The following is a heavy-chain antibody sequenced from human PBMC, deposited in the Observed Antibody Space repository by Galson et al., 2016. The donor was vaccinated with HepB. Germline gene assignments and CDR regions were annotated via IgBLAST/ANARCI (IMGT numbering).Heavy chain of an antibody. Sequence: SLRLSCAASGFTFSNYAMHWVRQAPGKGLEWVAVISDDGNNKYYTESVRGRFTISRDNSKNTLYLYMNNLTAGDTAIYYCGKHGGFDYWGQGALVTVSS. D-gene: IGHD3-16*01. V-gene: IGHV3-30-3*01. J-gene: IGHJ4*02. CDR2: ISDDGNNK. CDR3: GKHGGFDY. CDR1: GFTFSNYA.